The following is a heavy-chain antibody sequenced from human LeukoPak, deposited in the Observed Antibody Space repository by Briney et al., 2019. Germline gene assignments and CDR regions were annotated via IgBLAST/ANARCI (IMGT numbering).Heavy chain of an antibody. V-gene: IGHV3-23*01. CDR1: GITLSNYG. J-gene: IGHJ4*02. D-gene: IGHD6-6*01. CDR3: MAESSTSWEGY. Sequence: GGSLRLSCVVSGITLSNYGMSWVRQAPGKGLEWVSGISERGGNTNYADSVKGRFIISRDTSKNTVYLQMNSLRAEDTAVYYCMAESSTSWEGYWGQGTLVTVSS. CDR2: ISERGGNT.